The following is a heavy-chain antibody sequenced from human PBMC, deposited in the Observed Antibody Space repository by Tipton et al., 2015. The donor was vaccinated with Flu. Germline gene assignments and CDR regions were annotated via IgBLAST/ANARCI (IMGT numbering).Heavy chain of an antibody. Sequence: TLSLTCTVSSGFTSSSTYYWAWIRQPPGKGLEWIGTTYYSGTTYYNPSLESRVTISMDTSKDQFSLRLTSVTAADTAVYYCARGDGYNFDYWGQGTLVTVSS. CDR1: SGFTSSSTYY. D-gene: IGHD5-24*01. V-gene: IGHV4-39*07. CDR3: ARGDGYNFDY. CDR2: TYYSGTT. J-gene: IGHJ4*02.